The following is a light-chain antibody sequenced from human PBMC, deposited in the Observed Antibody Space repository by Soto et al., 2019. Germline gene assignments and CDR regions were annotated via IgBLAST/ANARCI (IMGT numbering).Light chain of an antibody. CDR3: AAWDDSLNGVV. CDR1: SSDVGGYNY. V-gene: IGLV2-14*01. Sequence: QSVLTQPAAVYGSPGQSNTISYTGTSSDVGGYNYVSWYQQHPGKAPKLMIYKVSNRPSGVSNRFSGSKSGTAASLTISGVQSEDEADYYCAAWDDSLNGVVFGGGTKVTVL. CDR2: KVS. J-gene: IGLJ2*01.